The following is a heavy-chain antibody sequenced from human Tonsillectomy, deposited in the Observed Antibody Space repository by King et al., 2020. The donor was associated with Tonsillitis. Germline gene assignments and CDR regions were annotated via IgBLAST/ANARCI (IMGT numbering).Heavy chain of an antibody. Sequence: TLKESGPVLVKPTETLTLTCTVSGVSLSNARMGVSWIRQPPGKALEWLAHVFSNDERSYSTSLKSSLTISKDTSKSQVVLTMTNMDPVDTGTYYCAHYHYDSSGYYYAFDIWGQGTVVTVSS. CDR2: VFSNDER. J-gene: IGHJ3*02. V-gene: IGHV2-26*01. CDR1: GVSLSNARMG. D-gene: IGHD3-22*01. CDR3: AHYHYDSSGYYYAFDI.